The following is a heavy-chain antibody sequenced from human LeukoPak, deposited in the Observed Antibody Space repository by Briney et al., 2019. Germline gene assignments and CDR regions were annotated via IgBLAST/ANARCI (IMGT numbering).Heavy chain of an antibody. D-gene: IGHD4-17*01. V-gene: IGHV4-39*01. CDR1: GGSISSSSYY. J-gene: IGHJ4*02. CDR2: IYYSGST. Sequence: SETLSLTCTVSGGSISSSSYYWGWIRQPPGKGLEWIGNIYYSGSTYYNPSLKSRVTVSVDTSKNQFSPKLSSVTAADTAVYYCAGDYGDYSFDYWSQGTLVTVSS. CDR3: AGDYGDYSFDY.